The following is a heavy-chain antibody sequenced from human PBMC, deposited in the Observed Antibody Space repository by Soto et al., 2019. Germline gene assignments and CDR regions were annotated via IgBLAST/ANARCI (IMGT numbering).Heavy chain of an antibody. V-gene: IGHV1-69*13. CDR3: ARGGGPYVWFNEF. D-gene: IGHD3-16*01. J-gene: IGHJ4*02. Sequence: QGQLVQSGPEVKKPGSSVKVSCKDSGGLFSSFAISWVRQAPGQGLEWLGGIIPVFGTTNYAEKFQDRVTINADESTNTAYMELSSLTSADTSMYYCARGGGPYVWFNEFWGQGTLVTVSS. CDR2: IIPVFGTT. CDR1: GGLFSSFA.